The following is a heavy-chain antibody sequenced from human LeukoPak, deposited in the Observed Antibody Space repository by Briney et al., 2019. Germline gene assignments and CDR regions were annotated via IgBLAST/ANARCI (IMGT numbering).Heavy chain of an antibody. CDR1: GFTFSSYS. J-gene: IGHJ3*02. Sequence: GGSLRLSCAASGFTFSSYSMNWVRQAPGKGLEWVSSISSSSSYLYYADSVKGRFTISRDNAKNSLYLQMNSLRAEDTAVYYCARDSSGTAGTAFDIWGLGTMVTVSS. CDR3: ARDSSGTAGTAFDI. D-gene: IGHD3-22*01. V-gene: IGHV3-21*01. CDR2: ISSSSSYL.